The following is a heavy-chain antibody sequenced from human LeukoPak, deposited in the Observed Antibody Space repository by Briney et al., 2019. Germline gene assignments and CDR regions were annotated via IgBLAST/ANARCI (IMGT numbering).Heavy chain of an antibody. CDR3: ARGIEYSSSWYLY. Sequence: GGSLRLSCAASGFTLSSYSMNWVRQAPGKGLEWVSSISSSSSYIYYADSVKGRFTISRDNAKNSLYLQMNSLRAEDTAVYYCARGIEYSSSWYLYWGQGTLVTVSS. CDR2: ISSSSSYI. D-gene: IGHD6-13*01. CDR1: GFTLSSYS. J-gene: IGHJ4*02. V-gene: IGHV3-21*01.